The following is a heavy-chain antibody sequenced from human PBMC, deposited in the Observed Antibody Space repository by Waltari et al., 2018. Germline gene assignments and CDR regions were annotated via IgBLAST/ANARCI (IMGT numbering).Heavy chain of an antibody. CDR2: SIPIFGTA. D-gene: IGHD1-26*01. CDR3: AIREPSGSYYYGMDV. Sequence: QVQLVQSGAEVKKPGSSVKVSCKASGGTFSSYAISWVRQAPGQGLEWMGRSIPIFGTANYAQKFQGRVTMTADKSTSTAYMELSSLRSEDTAVYYCAIREPSGSYYYGMDVWGQGTTVTVSS. V-gene: IGHV1-69*08. J-gene: IGHJ6*02. CDR1: GGTFSSYA.